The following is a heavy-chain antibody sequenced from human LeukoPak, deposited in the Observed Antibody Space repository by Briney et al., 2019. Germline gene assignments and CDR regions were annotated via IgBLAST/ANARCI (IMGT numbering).Heavy chain of an antibody. V-gene: IGHV3-30*18. CDR3: AKKKLGLDY. Sequence: GGSLRLSCAASGFTFSSYGMHWVRQAPGKGLEWVAVISYDGSNKYYADSVKGRFTISRDNSKNTLYLQMNSLRAEDTAVYYCAKKKLGLDYWGQGTLVTVSS. D-gene: IGHD6-6*01. J-gene: IGHJ4*02. CDR1: GFTFSSYG. CDR2: ISYDGSNK.